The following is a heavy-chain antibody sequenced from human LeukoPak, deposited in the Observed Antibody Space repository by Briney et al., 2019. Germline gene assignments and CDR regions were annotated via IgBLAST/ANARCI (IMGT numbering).Heavy chain of an antibody. D-gene: IGHD3-22*01. J-gene: IGHJ6*03. CDR2: ISSSSNYI. CDR3: ARWGKVIIQTYSYYFMDV. Sequence: GGSLRLSCAASGFTVSSNYMSWVRQAPGKGLEWVSSISSSSNYIYYADSVKGRFTISRDNAKNSLYLQMNSLRAEDTAVYYCARWGKVIIQTYSYYFMDVWGKGTTVTVSS. V-gene: IGHV3-21*01. CDR1: GFTVSSNY.